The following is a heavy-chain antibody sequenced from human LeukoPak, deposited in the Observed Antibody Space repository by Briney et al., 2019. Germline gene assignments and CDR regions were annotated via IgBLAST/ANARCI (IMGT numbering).Heavy chain of an antibody. V-gene: IGHV3-21*01. D-gene: IGHD3-16*01. Sequence: GGSLRLSCAASGFTFSSYSMNWARQAPGKGLEWVSSISSSSSYIYYADSVKGRFTISRDNAKNSLYLQMNSLRAEDTAVYYCARDLHLSLDYWGQGTLVTVSS. J-gene: IGHJ4*02. CDR3: ARDLHLSLDY. CDR1: GFTFSSYS. CDR2: ISSSSSYI.